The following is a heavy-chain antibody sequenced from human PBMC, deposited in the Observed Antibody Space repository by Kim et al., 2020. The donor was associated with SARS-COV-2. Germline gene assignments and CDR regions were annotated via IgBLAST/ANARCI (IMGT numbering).Heavy chain of an antibody. CDR3: ARAPPFGSGQIDY. Sequence: YSQKFQGRVTITRDTSASTAYMELSSLRSEDTAVYYCARAPPFGSGQIDYWGQGTLVTVSS. D-gene: IGHD6-19*01. J-gene: IGHJ4*02. V-gene: IGHV1-3*01.